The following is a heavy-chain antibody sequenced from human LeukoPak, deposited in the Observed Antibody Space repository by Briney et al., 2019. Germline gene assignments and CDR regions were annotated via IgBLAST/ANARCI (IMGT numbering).Heavy chain of an antibody. V-gene: IGHV4-59*01. Sequence: SETLSLTCTVSGGSISSYYWSWIRQPAGKGLEWIGYIDYSGTANINPSLKSRGTLSIDTSRNQFSLKLDSVTAADTAVYYCARAGGSYSFDYWGQGTRVTVSS. CDR1: GGSISSYY. CDR2: IDYSGTA. CDR3: ARAGGSYSFDY. J-gene: IGHJ4*02. D-gene: IGHD1-26*01.